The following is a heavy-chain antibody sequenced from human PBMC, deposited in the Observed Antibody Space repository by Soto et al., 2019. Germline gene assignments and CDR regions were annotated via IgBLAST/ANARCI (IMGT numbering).Heavy chain of an antibody. Sequence: SETLYLTCTVSGGSISSSSYYWGWIRQPPGKGLEWIGSIYYSGSTYYNPSLKSRVTISVDTSKNQFSLKLSSVTAADTAVYYCARHWGYSNYPPGYWGQGTLVTVSS. V-gene: IGHV4-39*01. J-gene: IGHJ4*02. D-gene: IGHD4-4*01. CDR1: GGSISSSSYY. CDR3: ARHWGYSNYPPGY. CDR2: IYYSGST.